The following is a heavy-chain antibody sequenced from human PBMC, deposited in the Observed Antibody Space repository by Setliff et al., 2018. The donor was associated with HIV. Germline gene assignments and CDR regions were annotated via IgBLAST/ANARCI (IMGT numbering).Heavy chain of an antibody. CDR1: GGSISSGSYY. J-gene: IGHJ3*02. Sequence: SETLSLTCTVSGGSISSGSYYWSWIRQPAGKGLEWIGRIYTSGNTNYNPSLKSRVTISADTSKKQFSLKLNSVTAADTAVYYCARGRYSSCWYKDAFDIGGQGTMVTVS. D-gene: IGHD6-19*01. CDR3: ARGRYSSCWYKDAFDI. V-gene: IGHV4-61*02. CDR2: IYTSGNT.